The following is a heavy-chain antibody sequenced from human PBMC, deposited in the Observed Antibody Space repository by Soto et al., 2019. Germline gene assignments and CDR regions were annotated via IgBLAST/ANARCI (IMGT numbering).Heavy chain of an antibody. CDR3: ATAPITMVRGVITNYYYYYGMDV. CDR2: FDPEDGET. D-gene: IGHD3-10*01. CDR1: GYTLTELS. V-gene: IGHV1-24*01. Sequence: QVQLVQSGAEVKKPGASVKVSCKVSGYTLTELSMHWVRQAPGKGLEWMGGFDPEDGETIYAQKFQGRVTMTEDTSTDTAYMELSSLRSEDTAVYYCATAPITMVRGVITNYYYYYGMDVWGQGTTVTVSS. J-gene: IGHJ6*02.